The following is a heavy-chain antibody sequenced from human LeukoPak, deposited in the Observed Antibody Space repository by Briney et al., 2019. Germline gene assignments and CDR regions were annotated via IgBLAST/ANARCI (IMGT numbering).Heavy chain of an antibody. CDR1: GFTFSSYW. CDR3: AREEIQLWLGPPY. V-gene: IGHV3-74*01. J-gene: IGHJ4*02. Sequence: PGGSLRLSCAASGFTFSSYWMHWVRQAPGKGLVWVSRINSDGSSTSYADSMKGRFTISRDNAKNTLYLQMNSLRAEDTAVYYCAREEIQLWLGPPYWGQGTLVTVSS. CDR2: INSDGSST. D-gene: IGHD5-18*01.